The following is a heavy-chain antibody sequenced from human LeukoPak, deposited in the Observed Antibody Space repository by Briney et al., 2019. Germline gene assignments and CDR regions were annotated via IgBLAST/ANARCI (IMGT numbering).Heavy chain of an antibody. D-gene: IGHD1-14*01. J-gene: IGHJ4*02. V-gene: IGHV4-31*03. Sequence: PSETLSLTCTVSGASISSGAYYWSWIRQHPGKGLESIGYIFYRGSTYYNPSLKSRLTISVDTSKNQFSLKLNSVTDADTAVYYCASSPNQYFIDYWGQGALVTVS. CDR2: IFYRGST. CDR3: ASSPNQYFIDY. CDR1: GASISSGAYY.